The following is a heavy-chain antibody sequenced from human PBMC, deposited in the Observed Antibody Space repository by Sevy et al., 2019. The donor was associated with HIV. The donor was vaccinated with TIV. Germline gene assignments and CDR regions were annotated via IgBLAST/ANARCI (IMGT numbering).Heavy chain of an antibody. V-gene: IGHV4-39*02. CDR1: GDSIRTGSYY. J-gene: IGHJ3*02. Sequence: SETLSLTCIVSGDSIRTGSYYWGWIRQPPGQGLEWIGSVYYSGSTYYNATLKSRVTISVDTSKNHLSLKLSAVTAADTAVYYCARHGYTTDDAFDMWGQGTTVTVSS. CDR3: ARHGYTTDDAFDM. CDR2: VYYSGST. D-gene: IGHD3-16*01.